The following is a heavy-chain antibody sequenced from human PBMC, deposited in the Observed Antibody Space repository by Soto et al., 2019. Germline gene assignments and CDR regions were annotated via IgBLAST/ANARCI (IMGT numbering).Heavy chain of an antibody. Sequence: SVKVSCKASGGTFSSYTISWVRQAPGQGLEWMGRIIPIFGTANYAQKFQGRVTITADESTSTAYMELSSLRSEDTAVYYCARETGSYQTLDYWGQGTLVTVSS. CDR3: ARETGSYQTLDY. D-gene: IGHD3-10*01. J-gene: IGHJ4*02. CDR2: IIPIFGTA. V-gene: IGHV1-69*13. CDR1: GGTFSSYT.